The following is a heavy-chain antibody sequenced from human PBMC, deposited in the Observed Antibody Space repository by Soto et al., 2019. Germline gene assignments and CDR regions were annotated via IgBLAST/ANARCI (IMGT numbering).Heavy chain of an antibody. J-gene: IGHJ4*02. CDR1: GFTFSSYS. CDR3: ARAGNRNDYGDLPYYFDY. V-gene: IGHV3-21*01. CDR2: ISSSSSYI. Sequence: GGCLAISCAASGFTFSSYSMNWVRQAPGRGLEWVSSISSSSSYIYYADPGKGRFTIPKDNPKTSRYLQMNSLRAKDTAVYYCARAGNRNDYGDLPYYFDYWGQGTLVTGSS. D-gene: IGHD4-17*01.